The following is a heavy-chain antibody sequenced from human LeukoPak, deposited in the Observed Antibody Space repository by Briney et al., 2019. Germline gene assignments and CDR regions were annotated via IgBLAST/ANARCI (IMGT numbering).Heavy chain of an antibody. D-gene: IGHD3-10*01. J-gene: IGHJ4*02. Sequence: SETLSLTCTVSGGSISSYYWTWIRQPPGKGLEWIGCISYSGATNYNPSLNSRVTISIDTSKTQFSLRLTSVTVADTAVYYCARHQLRGFLDDNWGQGALVTVSS. V-gene: IGHV4-59*08. CDR2: ISYSGAT. CDR3: ARHQLRGFLDDN. CDR1: GGSISSYY.